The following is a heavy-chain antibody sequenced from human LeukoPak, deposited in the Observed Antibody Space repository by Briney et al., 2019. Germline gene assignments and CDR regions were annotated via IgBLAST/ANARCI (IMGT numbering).Heavy chain of an antibody. V-gene: IGHV4-38-2*01. J-gene: IGHJ4*02. Sequence: PSETLSLTCAVSGYSISSGYYWGWIRQPPGRGLEWIGSIYHSGSTYYNPSLKSRVTISVDTSKNQFSLKLSSVTAADTAVYYCVLAAAGTTSGYWGQGTLVTVSS. CDR3: VLAAAGTTSGY. D-gene: IGHD6-13*01. CDR2: IYHSGST. CDR1: GYSISSGYY.